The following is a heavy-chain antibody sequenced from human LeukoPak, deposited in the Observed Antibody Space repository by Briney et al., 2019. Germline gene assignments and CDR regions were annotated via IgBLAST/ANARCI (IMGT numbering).Heavy chain of an antibody. Sequence: SETLSLTCAIYGGSFSGYYWSWIRQPPGKGLEWIGEINHSGSTNYNPSLKSRVTISVDTSKNQFSLKLSSVTAADTAVYYCARRSPYCSSTSCYGFDYWGQGTLVTVSS. CDR1: GGSFSGYY. CDR2: INHSGST. CDR3: ARRSPYCSSTSCYGFDY. J-gene: IGHJ4*02. D-gene: IGHD2-2*01. V-gene: IGHV4-34*01.